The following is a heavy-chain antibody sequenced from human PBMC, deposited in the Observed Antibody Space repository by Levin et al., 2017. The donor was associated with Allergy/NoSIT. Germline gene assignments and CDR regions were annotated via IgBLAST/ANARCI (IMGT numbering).Heavy chain of an antibody. D-gene: IGHD3-16*01. J-gene: IGHJ4*02. Sequence: GGSLRLSCAASGFSFSSNSMNWVRQAPGKGLEWVSYISSTANTKYYADSVKGRFTISRDNAKNSLYLQMTSLTAEDTAVYYCVSYYDNTGWDYWGQGTLVTVSS. V-gene: IGHV3-48*01. CDR2: ISSTANTK. CDR1: GFSFSSNS. CDR3: VSYYDNTGWDY.